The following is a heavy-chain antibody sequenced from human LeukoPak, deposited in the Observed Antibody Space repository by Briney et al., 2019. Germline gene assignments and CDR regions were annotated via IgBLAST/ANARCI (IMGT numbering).Heavy chain of an antibody. D-gene: IGHD5-12*01. Sequence: GGSLRLSCAASGFTFTTYAIHWVRQAPGKGLEWVAVISYDGIDKYYADFVQGRFTISRDNSKNTLYLEMNSLRPEDTAVYYSARDADIGVLDYWGQGTLVTVSS. V-gene: IGHV3-30*01. CDR2: ISYDGIDK. CDR3: ARDADIGVLDY. J-gene: IGHJ4*02. CDR1: GFTFTTYA.